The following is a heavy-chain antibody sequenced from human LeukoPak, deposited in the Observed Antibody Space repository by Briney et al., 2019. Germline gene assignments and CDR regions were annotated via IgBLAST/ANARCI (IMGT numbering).Heavy chain of an antibody. CDR3: AREIAATLVGVTGGWFDP. J-gene: IGHJ5*02. D-gene: IGHD2-15*01. CDR1: GGTFSSYA. CDR2: IIPTFGIA. Sequence: SVKVSCKASGGTFSSYAISWVRQAPGQGLEWMGRIIPTFGIANYAQKFQGRVTITADKSTSTAYMELSSLRSEDTAVYYCAREIAATLVGVTGGWFDPWGQGTLVTVSS. V-gene: IGHV1-69*04.